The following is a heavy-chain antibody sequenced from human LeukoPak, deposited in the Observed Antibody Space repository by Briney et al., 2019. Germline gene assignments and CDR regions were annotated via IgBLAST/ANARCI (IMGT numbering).Heavy chain of an antibody. V-gene: IGHV4-59*01. J-gene: IGHJ6*02. CDR1: GGSISSYY. CDR3: AKGRLYGDYAYIGYYYGMDV. Sequence: SETLSLTCTVSGGSISSYYWSWIRQPPGKGLEWIGYIYYSGSTNYNPSLKSRVTISVDTSKNQFSLKLSSVTAEDTAVYYCAKGRLYGDYAYIGYYYGMDVWGQGTTVTVSS. CDR2: IYYSGST. D-gene: IGHD4-17*01.